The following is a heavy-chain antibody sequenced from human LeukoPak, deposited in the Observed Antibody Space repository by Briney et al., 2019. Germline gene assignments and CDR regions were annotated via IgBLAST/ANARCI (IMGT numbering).Heavy chain of an antibody. Sequence: RGSLRLSCATTGFTFSAYAMSWVRQAPGKGLEWVSTITGGGDATYHADSVMGRFTISRDNSKNTLSLQMNSLRAEDTAVYYCAKSWGSGTYTFDYWGQGILVTVSS. CDR3: AKSWGSGTYTFDY. D-gene: IGHD3-10*01. CDR1: GFTFSAYA. V-gene: IGHV3-23*01. J-gene: IGHJ4*02. CDR2: ITGGGDAT.